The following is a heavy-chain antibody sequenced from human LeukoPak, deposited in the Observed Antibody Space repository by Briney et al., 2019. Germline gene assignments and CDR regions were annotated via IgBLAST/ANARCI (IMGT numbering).Heavy chain of an antibody. Sequence: GGSLRLSCAVSGFDFSGYAMSWVRQAPGKGLEWVSGIGSDGSTHYAESVKGRFATSRDNSKNTLYLQMNSLRAEDTAVYYCARAPNGYEAFDIWGQGTMVTVSS. V-gene: IGHV3-23*01. CDR2: IGSDGST. CDR3: ARAPNGYEAFDI. D-gene: IGHD3-22*01. J-gene: IGHJ3*02. CDR1: GFDFSGYA.